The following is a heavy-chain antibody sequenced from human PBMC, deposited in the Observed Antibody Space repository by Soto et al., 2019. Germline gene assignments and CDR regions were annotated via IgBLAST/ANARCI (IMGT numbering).Heavy chain of an antibody. CDR1: GGSISSGGYS. D-gene: IGHD2-21*02. CDR3: ARSRGAYCGGDCYVFDY. J-gene: IGHJ4*02. CDR2: IYHSGST. V-gene: IGHV4-30-2*01. Sequence: LSLTCAVSGGSISSGGYSWSWIRQPPGKGLEWIGYIYHSGSTYYNPSLKSRVTISVDRPKNQFSLKLSSVTAVDTAVYYCARSRGAYCGGDCYVFDYWGQGTLVT.